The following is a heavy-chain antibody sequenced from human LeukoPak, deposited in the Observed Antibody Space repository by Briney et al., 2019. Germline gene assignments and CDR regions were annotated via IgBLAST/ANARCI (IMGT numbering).Heavy chain of an antibody. Sequence: SGPTLVKPTQPLTLTCTFPGFSLSTSGMYVGWIRQPPGKALEWLALIYWNDDKRYSPSLKSRLTITKDTSKNQVVLTMTNMDPVDTATYYCAHRNSDYRAFDIWGQGTMVTVSS. CDR1: GFSLSTSGMY. CDR3: AHRNSDYRAFDI. CDR2: IYWNDDK. J-gene: IGHJ3*02. V-gene: IGHV2-5*01. D-gene: IGHD4-11*01.